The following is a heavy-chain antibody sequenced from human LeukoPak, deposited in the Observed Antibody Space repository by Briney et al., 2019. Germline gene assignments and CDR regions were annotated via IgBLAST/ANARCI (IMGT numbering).Heavy chain of an antibody. CDR1: GYTFTSYG. Sequence: GAPVTASRKASGYTFTSYGISWVRQPPGQGLEWMGWISAYNGNTNYAQKLLSIVTMTTDTSTSTAYMELRSLRSDDTAVYYCAREPGGGWSNWFDLWGHGTLVSVSS. CDR2: ISAYNGNT. J-gene: IGHJ5*02. CDR3: AREPGGGWSNWFDL. D-gene: IGHD6-19*01. V-gene: IGHV1-18*01.